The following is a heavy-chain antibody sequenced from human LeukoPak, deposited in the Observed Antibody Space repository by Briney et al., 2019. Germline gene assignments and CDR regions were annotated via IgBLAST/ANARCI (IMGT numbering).Heavy chain of an antibody. V-gene: IGHV1-2*02. CDR2: INPNSGGT. J-gene: IGHJ6*03. D-gene: IGHD7-27*01. CDR3: AREAFETGDPASGYYYYMDV. CDR1: GYTYTGYY. Sequence: ASVKVSCKASGYTYTGYYMHWVRQAPGQGLEWMGWINPNSGGTNYAQKFQGRVTMTRDTSISTAYMELSRLRSDDTAVYYCAREAFETGDPASGYYYYMDVWGKGTTVTISS.